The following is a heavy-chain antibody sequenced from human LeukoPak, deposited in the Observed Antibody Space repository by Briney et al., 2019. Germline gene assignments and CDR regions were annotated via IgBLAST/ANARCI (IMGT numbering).Heavy chain of an antibody. CDR3: ARALNYYGSGSYYPNYYYYMDV. CDR2: IIPIFGTA. J-gene: IGHJ6*03. D-gene: IGHD3-10*01. V-gene: IGHV1-69*06. CDR1: GGTFSSYA. Sequence: ASVKVSCKASGGTFSSYAISWVRQAPGQGLEWMGGIIPIFGTANYAQKFQGRVTITADKSTSTAYMELSSLRSEDTAVYYCARALNYYGSGSYYPNYYYYMDVWGKGTTVTVSS.